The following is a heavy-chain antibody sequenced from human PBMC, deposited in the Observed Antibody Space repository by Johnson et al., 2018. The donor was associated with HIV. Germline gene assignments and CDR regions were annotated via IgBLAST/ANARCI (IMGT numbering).Heavy chain of an antibody. CDR3: ARAIFGVVMGQNAFDI. J-gene: IGHJ3*02. CDR2: ISSNGGST. V-gene: IGHV3-64*01. CDR1: GFTFSSYA. D-gene: IGHD3-3*01. Sequence: VQLVESGGGMEQPGGSLRLSCAGSGFTFSSYAMHWVRQAPGKGLEYVSAISSNGGSTYYANSVKGRFTISRDNSKNTLYLQMNSLRAEDTAVYYCARAIFGVVMGQNAFDIWGQGTMVTVSS.